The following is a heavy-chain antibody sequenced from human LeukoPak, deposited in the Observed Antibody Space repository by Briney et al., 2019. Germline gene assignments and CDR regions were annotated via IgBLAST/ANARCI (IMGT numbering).Heavy chain of an antibody. Sequence: GSLRLSCGASGFTFGSYWMSWVRQVPGKGLEWVANIRQDGGETYSVDSVKGRFIISRDNAKNSLFLQMNSLRVEDTAVYYCARTPGTTSLDYWGQGTLVTVSS. J-gene: IGHJ4*02. D-gene: IGHD1-1*01. CDR2: IRQDGGET. CDR3: ARTPGTTSLDY. V-gene: IGHV3-7*04. CDR1: GFTFGSYW.